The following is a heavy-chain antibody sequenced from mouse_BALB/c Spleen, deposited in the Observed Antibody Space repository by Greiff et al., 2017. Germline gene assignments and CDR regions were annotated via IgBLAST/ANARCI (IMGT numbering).Heavy chain of an antibody. D-gene: IGHD2-5*01. J-gene: IGHJ4*01. Sequence: EVKLQESGPGLVKPSQSLSLTCTVTGYSITSDYARNGIRQVPGNKLEWMGYISYSGSTSYNPSLKSRIPITRDTSKNQFFLQLNSVTTEDTATYYCARGDSNFGVDYWGQGTSVTVSS. CDR3: ARGDSNFGVDY. CDR2: ISYSGST. CDR1: GYSITSDYA. V-gene: IGHV3-2*02.